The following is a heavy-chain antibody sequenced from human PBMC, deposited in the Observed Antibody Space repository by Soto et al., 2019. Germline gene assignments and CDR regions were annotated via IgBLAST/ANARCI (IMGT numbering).Heavy chain of an antibody. J-gene: IGHJ4*02. D-gene: IGHD3-22*01. Sequence: QVQLVESGGGVVQPGRSLRLSCAASGFTFSSYGMHWVRQAPGKGVEWVAVISYDGSNKYYADSVKGRFTISRDNSKNTLYLQMNSLRAEDTAVYYCAKDFTYYYDSSGYYLTEWGQGTLVTVSS. CDR2: ISYDGSNK. CDR3: AKDFTYYYDSSGYYLTE. CDR1: GFTFSSYG. V-gene: IGHV3-30*18.